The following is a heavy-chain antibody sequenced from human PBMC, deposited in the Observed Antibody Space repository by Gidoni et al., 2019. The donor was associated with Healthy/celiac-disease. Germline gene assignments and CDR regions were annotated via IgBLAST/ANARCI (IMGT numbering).Heavy chain of an antibody. CDR3: AKQSQYYYGSGSYYSH. J-gene: IGHJ4*02. CDR1: GFTFISYA. CDR2: ISGSGGST. Sequence: EVQLLESGGGLVQPGGSLRLSCAASGFTFISYAMRWVRQAPGKGLEWVSAISGSGGSTYYADSVKGRFTISRDNSKNTLYLQMNSLRAEDTAVYYCAKQSQYYYGSGSYYSHWGQGTLVTVSS. V-gene: IGHV3-23*01. D-gene: IGHD3-10*01.